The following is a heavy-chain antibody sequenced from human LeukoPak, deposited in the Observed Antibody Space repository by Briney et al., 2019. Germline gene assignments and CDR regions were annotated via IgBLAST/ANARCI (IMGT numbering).Heavy chain of an antibody. V-gene: IGHV1-2*02. CDR3: ARSSPDSDIVVVVAATQQHNWFDP. J-gene: IGHJ5*02. D-gene: IGHD2-15*01. CDR1: GYTFTGYY. CDR2: INPNSGGT. Sequence: ASVKVSCKASGYTFTGYYMHWVRQAPGQGLEWMGWINPNSGGTNYAQKFQGRVTMTRDTSISTAYMELRSLRSDDTAVYFCARSSPDSDIVVVVAATQQHNWFDPWGQGTLVTVSS.